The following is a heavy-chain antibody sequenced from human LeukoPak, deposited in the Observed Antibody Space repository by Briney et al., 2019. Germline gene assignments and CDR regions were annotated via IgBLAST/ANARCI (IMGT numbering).Heavy chain of an antibody. CDR2: INGGNGNT. Sequence: ASVKVSCKASGYTFSSHAMHWVRQAPGQRLEWMGWINGGNGNTKYSQKFQGRVTTTRDTFATIVYMELSSLRSEDTAVYYCTRVAGVGATVLDYWGQGTLVTVSS. CDR3: TRVAGVGATVLDY. D-gene: IGHD1-26*01. J-gene: IGHJ4*02. CDR1: GYTFSSHA. V-gene: IGHV1-3*01.